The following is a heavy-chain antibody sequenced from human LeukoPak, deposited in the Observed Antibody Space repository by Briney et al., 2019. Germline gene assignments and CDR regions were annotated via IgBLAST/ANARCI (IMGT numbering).Heavy chain of an antibody. CDR3: ARHISGRRWLIQTPTHYYGMDV. Sequence: PSETLSLTCTVSGASIRSSSYYRGWIRQPPGKGLEWIGSIYYSGNTYYNPSLKSRVTISVDTSKNQFSLNLSSVTAADTAVYYCARHISGRRWLIQTPTHYYGMDVWGQGTTVTVSS. J-gene: IGHJ6*02. D-gene: IGHD5-24*01. CDR2: IYYSGNT. CDR1: GASIRSSSYY. V-gene: IGHV4-39*01.